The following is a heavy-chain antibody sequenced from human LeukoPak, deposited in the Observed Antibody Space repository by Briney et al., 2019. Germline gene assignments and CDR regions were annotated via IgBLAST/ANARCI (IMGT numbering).Heavy chain of an antibody. V-gene: IGHV3-66*02. D-gene: IGHD1-26*01. CDR3: ARALRIVGAKGFDY. J-gene: IGHJ4*02. CDR2: IYSGGST. CDR1: GFTVSSNY. Sequence: GGSLRLSCAASGFTVSSNYMSWVRQAPGKGLEWVSVIYSGGSTYYADSVKGRFTISRDNSKNTLYLQMNSLRAEDTAVYYCARALRIVGAKGFDYWGQGTLVTVSS.